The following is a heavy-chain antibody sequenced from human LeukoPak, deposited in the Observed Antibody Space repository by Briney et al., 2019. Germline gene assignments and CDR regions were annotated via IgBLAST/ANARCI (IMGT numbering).Heavy chain of an antibody. Sequence: SETLSLTRPLSGGSIRDFYWTWIRQTPGKGLEWIGYIYYSGSTNYNPSLKSRVTTSVDTSKNQFSLKLSSVTAADTAVYYCARAVITRRRVGYMDVWGKGTTVTVSS. J-gene: IGHJ6*03. D-gene: IGHD1-26*01. V-gene: IGHV4-59*01. CDR3: ARAVITRRRVGYMDV. CDR2: IYYSGST. CDR1: GGSIRDFY.